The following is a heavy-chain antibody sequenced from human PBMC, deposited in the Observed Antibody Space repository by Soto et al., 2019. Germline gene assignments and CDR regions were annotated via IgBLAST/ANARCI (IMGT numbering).Heavy chain of an antibody. J-gene: IGHJ4*02. CDR3: VREDWHRFDS. CDR1: GFMFSAYW. Sequence: EVQLVESGGRLVQPGGSLRLSCAASGFMFSAYWMSWVRQNPGKGLEWVATISGGASDKFYVDSVKGRFTVSRDDRKNTLYLQMDSLRDEDTAVYHCVREDWHRFDSWGQGTLVTVSS. D-gene: IGHD2-21*01. V-gene: IGHV3-7*01. CDR2: ISGGASDK.